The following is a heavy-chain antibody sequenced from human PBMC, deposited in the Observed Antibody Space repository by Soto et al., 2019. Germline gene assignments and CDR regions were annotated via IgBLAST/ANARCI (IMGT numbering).Heavy chain of an antibody. J-gene: IGHJ4*02. Sequence: QLQLVQSGAEVKKPGASVKVSCKASGYTFTHYYIHWVRQAPGQGLEWMGIINPNGGSTTYAQKFRAGFTMTRDTSTSTVYMELSSLRSEDSAVYYCATSVNSAMAFDYWGQGTLVTVSS. D-gene: IGHD5-18*01. CDR3: ATSVNSAMAFDY. CDR2: INPNGGST. V-gene: IGHV1-46*01. CDR1: GYTFTHYY.